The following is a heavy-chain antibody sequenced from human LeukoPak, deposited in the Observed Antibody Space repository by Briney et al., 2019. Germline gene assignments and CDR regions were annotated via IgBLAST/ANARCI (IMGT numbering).Heavy chain of an antibody. CDR2: IRYEGSNK. CDR3: AKGGLYRRTAMVKDFDY. Sequence: GGSLRLSCAASGFTFSSYGMHWVRQAPGRGLEWVAFIRYEGSNKQYADSVKGRFTISRDNSKNTLYLQMNSLRAGDTAVYYCAKGGLYRRTAMVKDFDYWGQGTLVTVSS. J-gene: IGHJ4*02. D-gene: IGHD5-18*01. V-gene: IGHV3-30*02. CDR1: GFTFSSYG.